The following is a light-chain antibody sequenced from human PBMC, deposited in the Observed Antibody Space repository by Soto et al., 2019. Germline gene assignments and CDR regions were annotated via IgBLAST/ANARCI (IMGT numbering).Light chain of an antibody. V-gene: IGLV2-14*01. CDR3: SSYTSTSPPFL. J-gene: IGLJ1*01. CDR2: GVS. CDR1: SSDIGDYNF. Sequence: QSVLTQPASVSGSPAQSITISCTGSSSDIGDYNFVSWYQQHPGKAPKLMIYGVSLRPSGVSDRFSGSKSGNTASLTISGLQADDEADYYCSSYTSTSPPFLFGTGTKLTVL.